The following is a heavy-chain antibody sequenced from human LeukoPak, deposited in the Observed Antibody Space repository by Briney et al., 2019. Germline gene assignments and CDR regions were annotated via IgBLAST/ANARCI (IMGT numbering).Heavy chain of an antibody. J-gene: IGHJ4*02. D-gene: IGHD2/OR15-2a*01. Sequence: SETLSLTCTVSGGSISSFYWSWMRQPAGKGLEWIGRIYTSGSTNYNPSLKSRVTMSVDASKNQFSLKLTSVTAADTAVFYYARGHKDVTSDPTYTVDSWGERTLATASS. V-gene: IGHV4-4*07. CDR1: GGSISSFY. CDR2: IYTSGST. CDR3: ARGHKDVTSDPTYTVDS.